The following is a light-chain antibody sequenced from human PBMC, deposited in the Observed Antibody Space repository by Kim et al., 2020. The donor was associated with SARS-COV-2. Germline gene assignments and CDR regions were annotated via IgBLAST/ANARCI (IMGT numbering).Light chain of an antibody. J-gene: IGLJ2*01. V-gene: IGLV3-19*01. Sequence: SSELTQDPAVSVALGQTVRITCQGDSLRSYYATWYQQKPGQAPLLVIFGRNDRPSGIPDRFSGSSSGNTASLTITGAQAEDEADYYCQSRDSSGNVLFGGGTKLTVL. CDR1: SLRSYY. CDR3: QSRDSSGNVL. CDR2: GRN.